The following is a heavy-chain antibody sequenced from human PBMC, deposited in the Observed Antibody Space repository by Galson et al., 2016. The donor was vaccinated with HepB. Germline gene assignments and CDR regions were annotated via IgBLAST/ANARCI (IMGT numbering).Heavy chain of an antibody. J-gene: IGHJ4*02. D-gene: IGHD6-13*01. CDR1: GLTFSGYA. V-gene: IGHV3-64D*06. CDR2: ISSNGVST. Sequence: SGLTFSGYAMHWVRQTPGKGLEYVSSISSNGVSTYYTDSVKGRFTISRDNSKNTLYLQMSSLRVEDTAVYYCARVRSSWYYFDYWGQGTLVTVSS. CDR3: ARVRSSWYYFDY.